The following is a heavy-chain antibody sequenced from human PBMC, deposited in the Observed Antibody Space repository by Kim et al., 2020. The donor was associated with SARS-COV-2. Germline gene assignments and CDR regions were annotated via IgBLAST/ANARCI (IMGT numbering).Heavy chain of an antibody. Sequence: GGSLRLSCAASGFTFSNAWMSWVRQAPGKGLEWVGRIKSKTDGGTTDYAAPVKGRFTISRDDSKNTLYLQMNSLKTEDTAVYYCTTGPNSSGWYRENFDYWGQGTLVTVSS. CDR2: IKSKTDGGTT. CDR1: GFTFSNAW. CDR3: TTGPNSSGWYRENFDY. J-gene: IGHJ4*02. D-gene: IGHD6-19*01. V-gene: IGHV3-15*01.